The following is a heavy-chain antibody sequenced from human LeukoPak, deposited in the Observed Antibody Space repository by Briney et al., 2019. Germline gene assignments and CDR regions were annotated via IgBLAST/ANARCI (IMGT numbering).Heavy chain of an antibody. J-gene: IGHJ4*02. CDR3: ARVSYDILTGPYGLFDY. V-gene: IGHV1-46*01. D-gene: IGHD3-9*01. CDR2: INPSGGST. Sequence: GASVKVSCKASGYTFTSYYMHWVRQAPGQGLEWMGIINPSGGSTSYAQKFQGRVTMTRDTSTSTVYMELSSLRSEDTAAYYCARVSYDILTGPYGLFDYWGQGTLVTVSS. CDR1: GYTFTSYY.